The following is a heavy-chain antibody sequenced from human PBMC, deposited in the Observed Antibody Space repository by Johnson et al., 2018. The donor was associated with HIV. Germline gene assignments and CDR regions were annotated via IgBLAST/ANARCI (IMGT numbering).Heavy chain of an antibody. CDR3: ARDSTPWGGEHVGYAFDL. CDR1: GFTFSSYD. D-gene: IGHD4-17*01. CDR2: IGTAGDT. Sequence: MQLVESGGGLVQPGGSLRLSCTASGFTFSSYDMHWVRQATGKGLEWVSAIGTAGDTYYPGSVKGRFTISRDNAKNSLYLQMNSLKAEDTGVYYCARDSTPWGGEHVGYAFDLWGRGTLVTISS. J-gene: IGHJ3*01. V-gene: IGHV3-13*01.